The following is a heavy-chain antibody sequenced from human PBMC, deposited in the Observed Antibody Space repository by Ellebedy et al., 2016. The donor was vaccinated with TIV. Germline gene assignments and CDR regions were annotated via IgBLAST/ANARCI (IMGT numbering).Heavy chain of an antibody. CDR2: ISSSSSTI. CDR1: GFPFSSYS. J-gene: IGHJ4*02. CDR3: ARGTTGDRIGY. V-gene: IGHV3-48*04. Sequence: GESLKISCAASGFPFSSYSMNWVRQAPGKGLAWVSYISSSSSTIYYADSVKGRFTISRDNAKNSLYLQMNSLSAEDTDVYYCARGTTGDRIGYWGQGTLVTVSS. D-gene: IGHD7-27*01.